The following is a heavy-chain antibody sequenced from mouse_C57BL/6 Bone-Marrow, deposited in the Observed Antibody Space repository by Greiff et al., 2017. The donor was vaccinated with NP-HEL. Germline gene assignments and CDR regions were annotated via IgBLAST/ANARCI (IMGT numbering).Heavy chain of an antibody. CDR1: GFSLTSYG. CDR2: IWGVGST. Sequence: VKLVESGPGLVAPSQSLSITCTVSGFSLTSYGVDWVRQSPGKGLEWLGVIWGVGSTNYNSALKSRLSISKDNSKSQVFLKMNSLQTDDTAMYYCASDLGIYAMDYWGQGTSVTVSS. CDR3: ASDLGIYAMDY. V-gene: IGHV2-6*01. D-gene: IGHD1-1*01. J-gene: IGHJ4*01.